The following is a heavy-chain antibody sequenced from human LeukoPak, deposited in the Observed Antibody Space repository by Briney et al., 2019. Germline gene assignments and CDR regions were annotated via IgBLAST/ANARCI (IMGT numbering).Heavy chain of an antibody. V-gene: IGHV3-23*01. J-gene: IGHJ3*02. CDR3: ARSRSTQDTSSPTGAFDI. CDR2: ITFSGSST. D-gene: IGHD2-2*01. Sequence: GGSLRLSCVASGFTFSSNAMSWVRQTPGMGPDWVSYITFSGSSTDYADSVKGRFTISRDNAKNSLFLQMNSLRAEDTAVYYFARSRSTQDTSSPTGAFDIWGQGTMVTVSS. CDR1: GFTFSSNA.